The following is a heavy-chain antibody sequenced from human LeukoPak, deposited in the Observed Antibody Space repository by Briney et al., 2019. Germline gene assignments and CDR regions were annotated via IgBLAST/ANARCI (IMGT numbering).Heavy chain of an antibody. J-gene: IGHJ4*02. Sequence: GSLRLSCAASGFTFSRYSMHWVRQAPGKGLEWIGEINHSGSTNYNPSLKSRVTISVDTSKNQFSLKLSSVTAADTAVYYCARAPYLGYCSGGSCYSYLPPTAFDYWGQGTLVTVSS. D-gene: IGHD2-15*01. CDR3: ARAPYLGYCSGGSCYSYLPPTAFDY. CDR2: INHSGST. V-gene: IGHV4-34*01. CDR1: GFTFSRYS.